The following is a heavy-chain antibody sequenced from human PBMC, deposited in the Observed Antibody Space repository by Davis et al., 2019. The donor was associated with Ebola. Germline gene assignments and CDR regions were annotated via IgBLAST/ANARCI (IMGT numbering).Heavy chain of an antibody. Sequence: MPSDTLSLTCAVSGGSISSGGYSWSWIRQPPGKGLEWLGYIYHSGSTYYNPSLKSRVTISVDRSKNQFSLRLSSVTAADTAVYYCARGGVVPAAMGDNWFDPWGQGTLVTVSS. D-gene: IGHD2-2*01. CDR3: ARGGVVPAAMGDNWFDP. CDR2: IYHSGST. V-gene: IGHV4-30-2*01. CDR1: GGSISSGGYS. J-gene: IGHJ5*02.